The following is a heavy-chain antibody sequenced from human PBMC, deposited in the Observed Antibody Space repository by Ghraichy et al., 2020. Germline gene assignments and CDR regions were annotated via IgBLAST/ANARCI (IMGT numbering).Heavy chain of an antibody. D-gene: IGHD4-17*01. CDR3: ARDGYYGDSSYYYYYGMDV. Sequence: ESLNISCKGSGYSFTSYWIGWVRQMPGKGLEWMGIIYPGDSDTRYSPSFQGQVTISADKSISTAYLQWSSLKASDTAMYYCARDGYYGDSSYYYYYGMDVWGQETTVTVSS. V-gene: IGHV5-51*01. CDR1: GYSFTSYW. J-gene: IGHJ6*02. CDR2: IYPGDSDT.